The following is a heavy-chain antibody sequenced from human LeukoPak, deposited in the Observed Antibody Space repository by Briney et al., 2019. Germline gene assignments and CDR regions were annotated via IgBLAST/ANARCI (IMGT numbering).Heavy chain of an antibody. CDR3: ASPGYSSGWYDI. CDR2: ISSSNSYI. D-gene: IGHD6-19*01. J-gene: IGHJ4*02. Sequence: PGGSLRLSCAASGFTFSSYSMNWVRQAPGKGLEWVSSISSSNSYIYYADSVKGRFTISRDNAKNSLYLQMNSLRAEDTAVYYCASPGYSSGWYDIWGQGTLVTVSS. CDR1: GFTFSSYS. V-gene: IGHV3-21*01.